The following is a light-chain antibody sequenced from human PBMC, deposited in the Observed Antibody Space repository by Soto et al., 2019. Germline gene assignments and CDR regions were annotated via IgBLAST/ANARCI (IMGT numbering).Light chain of an antibody. CDR3: QQYNRWPFT. Sequence: IVMTQSPATLSVSPGERATLSCRASQNIYSNVAWYQQRPGQAPRLLIYRASTRATGIPARFSGSGSGTEFTLTISSLQSGDFAVYYCQQYNRWPFTFGPGTKVDIK. V-gene: IGKV3-15*01. CDR1: QNIYSN. CDR2: RAS. J-gene: IGKJ3*01.